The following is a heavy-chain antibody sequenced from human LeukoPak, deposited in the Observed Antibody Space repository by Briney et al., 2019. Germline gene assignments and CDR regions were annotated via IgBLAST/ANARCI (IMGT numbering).Heavy chain of an antibody. Sequence: ASVRVSCKASGYTFTAYYMHWVRQAPGQGLEWMGRINPNSGGTNYAQKFQGRVTMARDTSISTAYMELSRLRSDDTAVYYCARGSDTDSGISLIDYWGQGTLVTVSS. J-gene: IGHJ4*02. CDR2: INPNSGGT. V-gene: IGHV1-2*06. CDR3: ARGSDTDSGISLIDY. CDR1: GYTFTAYY. D-gene: IGHD1-26*01.